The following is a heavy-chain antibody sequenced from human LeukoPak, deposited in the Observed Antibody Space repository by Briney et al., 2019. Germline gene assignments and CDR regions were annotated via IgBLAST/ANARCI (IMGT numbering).Heavy chain of an antibody. Sequence: PSETLSLTCTVSGDSINNYYWNWIRQPPKKGLEWIGYISYSGSTNHNPSLKSRVTISVDTSKNQFSLKLSSVTAADTAVYYCARASLLNYDYVWGSYRPPPYFDYWGQGTLVTVSS. CDR2: ISYSGST. V-gene: IGHV4-59*12. J-gene: IGHJ4*02. D-gene: IGHD3-16*02. CDR3: ARASLLNYDYVWGSYRPPPYFDY. CDR1: GDSINNYY.